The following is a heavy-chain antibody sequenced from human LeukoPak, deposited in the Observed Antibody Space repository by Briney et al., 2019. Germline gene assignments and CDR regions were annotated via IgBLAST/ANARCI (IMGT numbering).Heavy chain of an antibody. J-gene: IGHJ4*02. CDR3: AVDSAYDILTGYYWPGDVVSTTE. Sequence: ASVKVSCKASGYTFTSYGISWVRQAPGQGLEWMGWISAYNGNTNYAQKLQGRVTMTTDTSTSTAYMELRSLRSDDTAVYYCAVDSAYDILTGYYWPGDVVSTTEWGQGTLVTVSS. V-gene: IGHV1-18*01. CDR1: GYTFTSYG. D-gene: IGHD3-9*01. CDR2: ISAYNGNT.